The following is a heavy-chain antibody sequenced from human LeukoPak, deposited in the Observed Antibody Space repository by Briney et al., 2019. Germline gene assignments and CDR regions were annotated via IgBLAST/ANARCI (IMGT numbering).Heavy chain of an antibody. CDR2: ITSGGGVI. Sequence: GGSLRLSCVASGFTFETYHMNWVRQAPGKGLEWLSGITSGGGVIYYADSVKVRFTISRDDATNSVFLQMSGLTVADTAVYYCARKRLADLGDDTSFGGTPFDSWGQGTLVIVSS. CDR1: GFTFETYH. J-gene: IGHJ4*02. V-gene: IGHV3-48*03. D-gene: IGHD3-16*01. CDR3: ARKRLADLGDDTSFGGTPFDS.